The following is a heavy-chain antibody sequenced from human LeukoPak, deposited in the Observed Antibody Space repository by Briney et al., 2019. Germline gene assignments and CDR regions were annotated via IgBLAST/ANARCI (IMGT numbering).Heavy chain of an antibody. J-gene: IGHJ4*02. CDR3: ARWELLDY. D-gene: IGHD1-26*01. V-gene: IGHV3-30*03. CDR1: GLTFSSYD. CDR2: ISYDGSNK. Sequence: GGSLRLSCAASGLTFSSYDMHWVRQAPGKGLEWVAGISYDGSNKYYADSVKGRFTISRDNSKNTLYLQMNSLRAEDTAVYYCARWELLDYWGQGTLVTVSS.